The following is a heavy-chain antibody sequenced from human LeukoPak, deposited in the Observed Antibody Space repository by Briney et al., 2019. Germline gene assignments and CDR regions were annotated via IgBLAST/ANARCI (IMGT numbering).Heavy chain of an antibody. D-gene: IGHD5-18*01. CDR2: IYSGGRT. J-gene: IGHJ2*01. Sequence: GGSLRLSCAASGFTVSNNYISWVRQAPGKGLEWVSIIYSGGRTYYADSVKGRFTISRDTPKNTLYLQMNSLRVEDTAVYYCAKGDTAMVPDLWGRGTLVTVSS. CDR3: AKGDTAMVPDL. CDR1: GFTVSNNY. V-gene: IGHV3-53*01.